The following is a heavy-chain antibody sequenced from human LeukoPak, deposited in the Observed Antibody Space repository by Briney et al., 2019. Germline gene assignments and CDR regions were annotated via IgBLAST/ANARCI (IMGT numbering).Heavy chain of an antibody. D-gene: IGHD1-1*01. CDR1: GFTFSSYW. CDR3: ARELAFSTTQNY. Sequence: GGSLRLSCAASGFTFSSYWMSWVRQAPGKGLEWVANINEDGSDIYYVDSVKGRFTISRDNAKNSLYLQMNSLRAEDTAVYYCARELAFSTTQNYWGQGTLVTVSS. J-gene: IGHJ4*02. CDR2: INEDGSDI. V-gene: IGHV3-7*01.